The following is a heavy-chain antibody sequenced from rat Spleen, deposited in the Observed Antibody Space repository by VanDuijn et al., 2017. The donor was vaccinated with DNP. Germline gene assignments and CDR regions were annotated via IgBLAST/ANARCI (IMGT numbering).Heavy chain of an antibody. J-gene: IGHJ2*01. CDR1: EFTFSRSD. V-gene: IGHV5-25*01. CDR3: ARPVIYTTDYYGYFDY. CDR2: ISPSGANI. Sequence: EVQLVESGGGLVQPGRSLKISCVASEFTFSRSDVAWVRQAPTRGLEWVASISPSGANIYYRDSVKGRFTISRDIPKSTLYLQMNSLRSEDMATYYCARPVIYTTDYYGYFDYWGQGVMVTVSS. D-gene: IGHD1-6*01.